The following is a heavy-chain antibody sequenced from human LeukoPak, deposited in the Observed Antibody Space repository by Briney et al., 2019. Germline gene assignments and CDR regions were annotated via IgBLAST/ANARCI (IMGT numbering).Heavy chain of an antibody. Sequence: SETLSLTCTVSGGSISSYYWSWIRQPPGKGLEWIGYIYYSGSTNYNPSLKSRVTISIDTSKNQFSLRLGSVTAADTAVYYCASSYYCGSATCKRDYWGQGTLVTVSS. CDR3: ASSYYCGSATCKRDY. CDR2: IYYSGST. V-gene: IGHV4-59*12. CDR1: GGSISSYY. D-gene: IGHD2-2*01. J-gene: IGHJ4*02.